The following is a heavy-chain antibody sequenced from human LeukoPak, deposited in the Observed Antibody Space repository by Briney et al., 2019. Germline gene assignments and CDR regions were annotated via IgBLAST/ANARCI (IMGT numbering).Heavy chain of an antibody. Sequence: GGSLRLSCAASGFTFSSYAMSWVRQAPGKGLEWVSAISGSGGSTYYADSVKGRFTISRDDSKNTLYLQMNSLRAEDTAVYYCAKVLSFGIAVAGTHGYWGQGTLVTVSS. V-gene: IGHV3-23*01. CDR3: AKVLSFGIAVAGTHGY. D-gene: IGHD6-19*01. CDR2: ISGSGGST. CDR1: GFTFSSYA. J-gene: IGHJ4*02.